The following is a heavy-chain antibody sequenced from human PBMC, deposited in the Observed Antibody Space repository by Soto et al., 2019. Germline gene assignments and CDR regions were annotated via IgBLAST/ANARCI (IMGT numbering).Heavy chain of an antibody. CDR1: GVSISDTSYY. Sequence: QLQLQESGPGLVKPSETLSLTCNVSGVSISDTSYYWGWIRQPPGKGLEWIGTIYFNGNTFYSPSLKSRLTISVDTSKNQISLRLTSVTAADTAVYYCARQGSYWGQGTLVAVSS. J-gene: IGHJ4*02. V-gene: IGHV4-39*01. CDR2: IYFNGNT. CDR3: ARQGSY.